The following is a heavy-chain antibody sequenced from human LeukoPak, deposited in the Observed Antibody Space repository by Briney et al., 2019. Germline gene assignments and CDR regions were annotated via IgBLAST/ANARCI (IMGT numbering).Heavy chain of an antibody. D-gene: IGHD4/OR15-4a*01. CDR1: GFTFSDYY. CDR2: ISSSGSTI. V-gene: IGHV3-11*01. J-gene: IGHJ3*01. CDR3: AGDRNLVLPGAHLGWDAFDL. Sequence: GSLRLSCAASGFTFSDYYMSWIRQAPGKGLEWVSYISSSGSTIYYADSVKGRFTISRDNAKNSLYLQMNSLRAEDTAVYYCAGDRNLVLPGAHLGWDAFDLWGPGTTVIVSS.